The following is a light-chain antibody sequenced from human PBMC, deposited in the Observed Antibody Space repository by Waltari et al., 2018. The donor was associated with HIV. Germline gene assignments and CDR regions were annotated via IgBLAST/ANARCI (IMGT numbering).Light chain of an antibody. V-gene: IGLV2-8*01. CDR1: RSDVGDYNY. J-gene: IGLJ3*02. CDR2: EVN. CDR3: SSYVGSNRV. Sequence: QSALTQHPSASGSPGQSVTISCTGIRSDVGDYNYVSWYQQHPGKAPQLMIYEVNKRPSGVPDRFSGSKSGSTASLTVSGLQAEDEADYYCSSYVGSNRVFGGGTKLTVL.